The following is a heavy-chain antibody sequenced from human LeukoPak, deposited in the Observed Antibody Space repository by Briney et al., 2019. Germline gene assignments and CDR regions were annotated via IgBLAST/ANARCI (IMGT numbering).Heavy chain of an antibody. CDR1: GASISDYY. Sequence: SSETLSLTCNVSGASISDYYWSWIRQPPGKGLEWVGYIYYRGGTNYNPSLKGRVTMSVDTSKNQLSLKLSSVTAADTAVYYCGRGGRLGVAYWGRGTLVTVSS. V-gene: IGHV4-59*01. J-gene: IGHJ4*02. D-gene: IGHD3-16*01. CDR3: GRGGRLGVAY. CDR2: IYYRGGT.